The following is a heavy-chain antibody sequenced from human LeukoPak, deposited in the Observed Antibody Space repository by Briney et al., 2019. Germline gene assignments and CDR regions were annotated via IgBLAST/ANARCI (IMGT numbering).Heavy chain of an antibody. D-gene: IGHD3-10*01. Sequence: SETLSLTCTVSGYSISSGYYWGWIRQPPGKGLEWIGEINHSGSTNYNPSLKSRVTISVDTSKNQFSLKLSSVTAADTAVYYCARHRRHMVRGVNDYWGQGTLVTVSS. J-gene: IGHJ4*02. CDR1: GYSISSGYY. CDR3: ARHRRHMVRGVNDY. CDR2: INHSGST. V-gene: IGHV4-38-2*02.